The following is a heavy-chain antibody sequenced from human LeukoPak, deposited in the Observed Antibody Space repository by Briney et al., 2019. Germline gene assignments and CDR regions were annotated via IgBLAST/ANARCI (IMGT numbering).Heavy chain of an antibody. D-gene: IGHD3-16*01. J-gene: IGHJ4*02. CDR2: IGSSGSYI. CDR3: ARGGRRF. V-gene: IGHV3-21*06. Sequence: PGGSLRLSCAASGFTFSNYSMNWVRQAPGMGLEWVSSIGSSGSYIYYADSVKGRFTISRDNAKNSLYLQMNSLRGEDTAVYYCARGGRRFWGQGTLVTVSS. CDR1: GFTFSNYS.